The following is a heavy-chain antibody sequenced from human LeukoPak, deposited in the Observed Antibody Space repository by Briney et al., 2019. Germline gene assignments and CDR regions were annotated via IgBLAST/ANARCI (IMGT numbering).Heavy chain of an antibody. D-gene: IGHD4-23*01. J-gene: IGHJ4*02. Sequence: GGSLRLSCAASGFTLSTYIMNWVRQAPGKGLEWVANIKQDGSQKYYVDSVKGRFTISRDNAKNSLNLQMNSLRAEDTAVYYCARTDHGGPYYFDYWGQGTLVTVSS. CDR1: GFTLSTYI. CDR2: IKQDGSQK. V-gene: IGHV3-7*01. CDR3: ARTDHGGPYYFDY.